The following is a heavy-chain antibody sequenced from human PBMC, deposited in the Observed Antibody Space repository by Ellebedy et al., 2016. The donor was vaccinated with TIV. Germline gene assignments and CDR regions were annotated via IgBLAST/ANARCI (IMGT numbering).Heavy chain of an antibody. CDR2: IYYSGST. CDR1: GASIRSYY. CDR3: ARDPAPYGSGSPGWFDP. D-gene: IGHD3-10*01. V-gene: IGHV4-59*01. J-gene: IGHJ5*02. Sequence: MPSETLSLTCTVSGASIRSYYWSWIRQPAGKGLEWIGFIYYSGSTNYNPSLKSRVTISVDTSKNQLSLKLSSVTAADTAVYYCARDPAPYGSGSPGWFDPWGQGTLVTVSS.